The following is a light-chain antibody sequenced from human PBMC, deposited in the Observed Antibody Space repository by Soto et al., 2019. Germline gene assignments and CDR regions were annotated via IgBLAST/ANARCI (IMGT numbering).Light chain of an antibody. J-gene: IGLJ1*01. CDR1: SSDIGGFDL. CDR3: GSWDSSLSAYV. Sequence: QSALTQPDSLSGSPGQSITISCTGSSSDIGGFDLVSWYQQHPGKAPKLLLYDDDKRPSGIPDRFSGSKSGTSATLGITGFQTGDEADYYCGSWDSSLSAYVFATGTKVTVL. CDR2: DDD. V-gene: IGLV1-51*01.